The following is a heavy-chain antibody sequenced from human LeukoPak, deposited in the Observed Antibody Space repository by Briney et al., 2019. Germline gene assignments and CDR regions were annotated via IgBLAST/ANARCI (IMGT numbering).Heavy chain of an antibody. CDR2: ISSSSSYI. CDR3: ARDVDTGYYMDV. J-gene: IGHJ6*03. Sequence: GGSLRLSCAASGFTFSSSSMNWVRQAPGKGLEWVSSISSSSSYIYYADSVKGRFTISRDNAKNSLYLQMNSLRAEDTAVYYCARDVDTGYYMDVWGKGTTVTVSS. CDR1: GFTFSSSS. V-gene: IGHV3-21*01. D-gene: IGHD5-18*01.